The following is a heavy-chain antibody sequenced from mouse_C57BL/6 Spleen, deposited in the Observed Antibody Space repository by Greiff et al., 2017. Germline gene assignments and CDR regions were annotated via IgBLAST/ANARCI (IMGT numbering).Heavy chain of an antibody. J-gene: IGHJ4*01. V-gene: IGHV1-12*01. Sequence: QVQLKQSGAELVRPGASVKMSCKASGYTFTSYNMHWVKQTPRQGLEWIGAIYPGNGDTSYNQKFKGKATLTVDKSSSTAYMQLSSLTSEDSAVYFCARDRIYYGSFYAMDYWGQGTSVTVSS. D-gene: IGHD2-2*01. CDR2: IYPGNGDT. CDR3: ARDRIYYGSFYAMDY. CDR1: GYTFTSYN.